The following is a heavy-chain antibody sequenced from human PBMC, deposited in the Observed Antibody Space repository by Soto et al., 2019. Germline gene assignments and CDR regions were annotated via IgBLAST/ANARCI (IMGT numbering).Heavy chain of an antibody. D-gene: IGHD3-9*01. CDR3: AKDLLRYFDWSPLDY. Sequence: QVQLVESGGGVVQPGRSLRLSCAASGFTFSSYGMHWVRQAPGKGLEWVAVISYDGSNKYYADSVKGRFTISRDNSKNTRYLQMNSLRAEDTVVYYCAKDLLRYFDWSPLDYWGQGTLVTVSS. J-gene: IGHJ4*02. CDR1: GFTFSSYG. CDR2: ISYDGSNK. V-gene: IGHV3-30*18.